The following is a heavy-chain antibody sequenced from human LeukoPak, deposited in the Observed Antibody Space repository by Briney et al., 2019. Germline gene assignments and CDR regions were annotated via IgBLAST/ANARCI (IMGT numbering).Heavy chain of an antibody. Sequence: PGGSLRLSCAASGFTFSSYAMHWVRQAPGKGLEWVAVISYDGSNKYYADSVKGRFTISRDNSKNTLYLQMNSLRTEDTAVYYCSKDLSSGWFGSRYFDYWGQGTLVTVSS. CDR2: ISYDGSNK. V-gene: IGHV3-30-3*01. CDR1: GFTFSSYA. CDR3: SKDLSSGWFGSRYFDY. D-gene: IGHD6-19*01. J-gene: IGHJ4*02.